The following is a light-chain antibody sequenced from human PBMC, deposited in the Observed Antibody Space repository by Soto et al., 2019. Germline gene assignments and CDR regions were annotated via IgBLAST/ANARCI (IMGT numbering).Light chain of an antibody. CDR2: KAS. V-gene: IGKV1-5*03. Sequence: DIQMTQSPSTLSASVGDRVTITCRASQSITSWLAWYQQKPGKAPKLLIYKASSLESGVPSRFSGSGSGTEFTLTISRLQPDGVATYYCQQHHSYWTFGQGTKVEIK. CDR1: QSITSW. J-gene: IGKJ1*01. CDR3: QQHHSYWT.